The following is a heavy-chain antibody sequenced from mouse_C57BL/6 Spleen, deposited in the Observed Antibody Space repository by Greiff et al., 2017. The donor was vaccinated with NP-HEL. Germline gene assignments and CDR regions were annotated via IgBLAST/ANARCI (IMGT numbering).Heavy chain of an antibody. Sequence: EVQLQESGPELVKPGASVKISCKASGYSFTDYNMNWVKQSPGKSLEWIGVINPNYGTTSYNQQFTGQATLTVDQSSRPAYMQLNSLTSEDSAVYYCARLDSSGPYAMDYWGQGTSVTVSS. V-gene: IGHV1-39*01. CDR3: ARLDSSGPYAMDY. D-gene: IGHD3-2*02. CDR2: INPNYGTT. CDR1: GYSFTDYN. J-gene: IGHJ4*01.